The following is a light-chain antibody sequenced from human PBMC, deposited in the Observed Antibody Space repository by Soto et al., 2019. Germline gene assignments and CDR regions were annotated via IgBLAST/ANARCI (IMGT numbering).Light chain of an antibody. CDR2: WAS. J-gene: IGKJ4*01. V-gene: IGKV4-1*01. CDR3: QHYYDSPA. Sequence: DIVMTQSPDSLAVSQGERVTINCKSSQSVLYSGNKKNYLAWYQQKAGQPPKLLIYWASFRESGVPDRFSGSGSEIDFTLTISSLQAEDVAVYYCQHYYDSPAFGGGTKVEI. CDR1: QSVLYSGNKKNY.